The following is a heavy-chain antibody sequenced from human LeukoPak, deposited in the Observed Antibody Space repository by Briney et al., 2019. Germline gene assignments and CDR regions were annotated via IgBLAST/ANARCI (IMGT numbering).Heavy chain of an antibody. D-gene: IGHD3-16*01. J-gene: IGHJ4*02. CDR1: GFTFDDYG. V-gene: IGHV3-20*04. Sequence: GGSLRLSCAASGFTFDDYGMSWVRQAPGKGLEWVSGINWNGGSTGYADSVKGRFTISRDNAKNSLYLQMNSLRVEDTAVYYCTRTIQSGGFDYWGQGTLVTVSS. CDR2: INWNGGST. CDR3: TRTIQSGGFDY.